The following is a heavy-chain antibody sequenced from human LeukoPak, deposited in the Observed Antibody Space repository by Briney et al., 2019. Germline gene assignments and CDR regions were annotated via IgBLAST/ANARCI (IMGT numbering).Heavy chain of an antibody. Sequence: EGSLRLSCAASGLTFSSYSMNWVRQAPGKGLEWVSSISSSSSYIYYADSVKGRFTISRDNAKNSLFLQMNSLRAEDTAVYYCARWIGGNAKAGGYYFDYWGQGTLVTVSS. CDR2: ISSSSSYI. V-gene: IGHV3-21*01. J-gene: IGHJ4*02. CDR1: GLTFSSYS. D-gene: IGHD3-10*01. CDR3: ARWIGGNAKAGGYYFDY.